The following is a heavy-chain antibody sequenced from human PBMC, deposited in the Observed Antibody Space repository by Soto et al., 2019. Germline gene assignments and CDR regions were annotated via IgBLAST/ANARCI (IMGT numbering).Heavy chain of an antibody. D-gene: IGHD3-22*01. CDR1: GGSISSYY. CDR3: ARVGNYYDSSGKNWFDP. V-gene: IGHV4-59*01. CDR2: IYYSGST. J-gene: IGHJ5*02. Sequence: SETLSLTCTASGGSISSYYWSWIRQPPGKGLEWIGYIYYSGSTNYNPSLKSRVTISVDTSKNQFSLKLSSVTAADTAVYYCARVGNYYDSSGKNWFDPWGQGTLVTAPQ.